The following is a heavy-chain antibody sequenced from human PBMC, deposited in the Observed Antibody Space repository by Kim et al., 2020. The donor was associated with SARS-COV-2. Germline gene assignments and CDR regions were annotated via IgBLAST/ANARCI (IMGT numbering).Heavy chain of an antibody. Sequence: GGSLRLSCAASGLTFSSSGMSWVRQAPGEGLEWVSSISGGGDKTYYAESVKGRFTISRDNSKSTLYLQMNTLRAEDTAVYYCAIRATVTTAGVVQHWGQGTMVIVFS. CDR3: AIRATVTTAGVVQH. CDR1: GLTFSSSG. V-gene: IGHV3-23*01. J-gene: IGHJ1*01. D-gene: IGHD4-17*01. CDR2: ISGGGDKT.